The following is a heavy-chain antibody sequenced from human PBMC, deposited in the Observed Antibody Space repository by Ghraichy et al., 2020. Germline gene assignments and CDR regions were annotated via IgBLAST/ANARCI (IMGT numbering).Heavy chain of an antibody. CDR2: ISSSSSTI. Sequence: GESLNISCAASGFTFSSYSMNWVRQAPGKGLEWVSYISSSSSTIYYADSVKGRFTISRDNAKNSLYLQMNSLRDEDTAVYYCARDIAVAVNYYFYYWCQGTLVTVSS. V-gene: IGHV3-48*02. D-gene: IGHD6-19*01. CDR1: GFTFSSYS. CDR3: ARDIAVAVNYYFYY. J-gene: IGHJ4*02.